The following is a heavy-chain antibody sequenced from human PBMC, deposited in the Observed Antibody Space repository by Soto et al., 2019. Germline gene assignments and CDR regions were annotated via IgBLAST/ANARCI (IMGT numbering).Heavy chain of an antibody. CDR3: AADYLPYGGLNYYYYGMDV. V-gene: IGHV1-58*01. CDR2: IVVGSGNT. CDR1: GFTFTSSA. J-gene: IGHJ6*02. Sequence: SVKVSCKASGFTFTSSAVQWVRQARGQRLEWIGWIVVGSGNTNYAQKFQERVTITRDMSTSTAYMELSSLRSEDTAVYYCAADYLPYGGLNYYYYGMDVWGQGTTVTVSS. D-gene: IGHD4-17*01.